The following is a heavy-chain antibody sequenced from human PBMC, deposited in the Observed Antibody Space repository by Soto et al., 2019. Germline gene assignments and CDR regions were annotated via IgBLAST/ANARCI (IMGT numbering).Heavy chain of an antibody. V-gene: IGHV4-59*08. CDR1: GAYISSHY. J-gene: IGHJ2*01. Sequence: QVQLQESGPGLVKPSETLSLTCTVSGAYISSHYWSWIRQPPGKGLEWIGYVYHSGKTDSNPSLTSRVTISMDTSKNQLSLSLTSVTAADTAVYYCARPKGTPPAVWYFDLWGRGTLVTVSS. CDR2: VYHSGKT. D-gene: IGHD1-1*01. CDR3: ARPKGTPPAVWYFDL.